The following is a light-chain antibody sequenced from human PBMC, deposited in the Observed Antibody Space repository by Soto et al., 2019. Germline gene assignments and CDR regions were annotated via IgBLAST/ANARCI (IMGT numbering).Light chain of an antibody. J-gene: IGKJ1*01. CDR1: QSLVHNDGNTY. CDR2: KVS. Sequence: DIVMTHTPLSSPVTLGQAASISCRSSQSLVHNDGNTYLSWFQQRPGQPPRLLIYKVSDRFSGVPDRFSGSGAGKDFTLTISRVEAEDVGVYYCMQATKSSWTFGHGTKVDIX. V-gene: IGKV2-24*01. CDR3: MQATKSSWT.